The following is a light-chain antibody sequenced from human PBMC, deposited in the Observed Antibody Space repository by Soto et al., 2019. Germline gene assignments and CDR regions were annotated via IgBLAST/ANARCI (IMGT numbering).Light chain of an antibody. Sequence: EIVLTQSPGTLSLSPGERATLSCRASQSVSSSYLAWYQQKPGQAPRLLIYGASSRATGIPDRFGGSGSGTDFTLTISRLEPEDVAFYYCQQYGSSPIFTFGPGTKVDIK. CDR3: QQYGSSPIFT. V-gene: IGKV3-20*01. CDR2: GAS. CDR1: QSVSSSY. J-gene: IGKJ3*01.